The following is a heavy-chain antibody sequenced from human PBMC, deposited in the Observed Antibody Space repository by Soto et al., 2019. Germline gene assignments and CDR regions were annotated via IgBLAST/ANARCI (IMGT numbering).Heavy chain of an antibody. CDR2: ISYDGSNK. J-gene: IGHJ4*02. D-gene: IGHD2-15*01. CDR3: AKDQAVGAAIDY. V-gene: IGHV3-30*18. Sequence: QVQLVESGGGVVQPGRSLRLSCAASGFTFSSYGMHWVRQAPGKGLEWVAVISYDGSNKYYADSVKGGFTISRDNSKNTLYLQMNSLRAEDTAVYYCAKDQAVGAAIDYWGQGTLVTVSS. CDR1: GFTFSSYG.